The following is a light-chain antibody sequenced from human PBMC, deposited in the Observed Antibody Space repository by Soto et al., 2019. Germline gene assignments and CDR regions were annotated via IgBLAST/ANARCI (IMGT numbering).Light chain of an antibody. CDR3: QQYYTAPYT. CDR1: QSVLYSSNNKNY. V-gene: IGKV4-1*01. CDR2: LAS. Sequence: DIVMTQSPDSLAVSLGERATINCKSSQSVLYSSNNKNYLAWFQQKSGQPPKLLIYLASTREYGVPDRFSGSGSGTYFTLTISSLQAEDVAVYYCQQYYTAPYTFGQGTKLESK. J-gene: IGKJ2*01.